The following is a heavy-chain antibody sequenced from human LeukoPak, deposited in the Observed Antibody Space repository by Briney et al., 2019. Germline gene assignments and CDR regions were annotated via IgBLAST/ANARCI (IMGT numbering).Heavy chain of an antibody. CDR1: GFTFSSYS. V-gene: IGHV3-48*01. D-gene: IGHD4-23*01. CDR2: ISSSSSTV. Sequence: GGSLRLSCAASGFTFSSYSMNWVRQAPGKGLEWVSYISSSSSTVYYADSVKGRFSISKDYAKNSLYLQMNSLRAEDTAVYFCARDAGFGGNSDYYYMDVWGKGTTVTVS. CDR3: ARDAGFGGNSDYYYMDV. J-gene: IGHJ6*03.